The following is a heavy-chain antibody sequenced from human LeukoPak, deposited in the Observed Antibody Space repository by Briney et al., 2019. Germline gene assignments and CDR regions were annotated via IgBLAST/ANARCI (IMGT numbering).Heavy chain of an antibody. Sequence: GESLKISCRGSGYSFTSYWIGWVRQMPGKGLEWMGIIYPGGSDTRYSPSFQGQVTISADKSISTAYLQWSSLKASDTAMYYCARRYYYGSGSYFLFDYWGQGTLVTVSS. D-gene: IGHD3-10*01. CDR3: ARRYYYGSGSYFLFDY. CDR1: GYSFTSYW. V-gene: IGHV5-51*01. J-gene: IGHJ4*02. CDR2: IYPGGSDT.